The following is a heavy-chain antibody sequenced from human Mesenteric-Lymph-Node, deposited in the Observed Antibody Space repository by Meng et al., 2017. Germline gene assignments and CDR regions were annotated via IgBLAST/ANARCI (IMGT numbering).Heavy chain of an antibody. J-gene: IGHJ4*02. CDR3: AREGIYDTTAYYNPDY. D-gene: IGHD3-22*01. CDR2: INWNGGST. CDR1: GFTFDDYG. Sequence: ESLKISCSASGFTFDDYGMSWVRQAPGKGLEWVSGINWNGGSTGYADSVKGRFTISRDNAKNSLYLQMNSLRSEDTAVYYCAREGIYDTTAYYNPDYWGQGTLVTVSS. V-gene: IGHV3-20*04.